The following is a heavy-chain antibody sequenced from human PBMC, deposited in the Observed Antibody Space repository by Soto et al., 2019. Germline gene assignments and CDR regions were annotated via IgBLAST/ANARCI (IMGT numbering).Heavy chain of an antibody. CDR2: IYHSGST. CDR1: GGSISSGGYS. J-gene: IGHJ4*02. V-gene: IGHV4-30-2*01. CDR3: GRHNYGSGSTYFDY. Sequence: SETLSLTCAVSGGSISSGGYSWNWIRQPLGKGLEWIGYIYHSGSTYYNPSLKSRVTISVDKSKNQFSLKLNSMTAADTAVYYWGRHNYGSGSTYFDYWGQGTRVTLSP. D-gene: IGHD3-10*01.